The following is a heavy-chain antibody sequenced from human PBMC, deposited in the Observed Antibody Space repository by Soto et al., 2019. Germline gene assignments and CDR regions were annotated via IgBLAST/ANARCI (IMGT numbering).Heavy chain of an antibody. CDR1: GGTFSSYA. J-gene: IGHJ6*02. D-gene: IGHD1-7*01. CDR3: ARDRRNYAFYYYYGMDV. V-gene: IGHV1-69*01. Sequence: QVQLVQSGAEVKKPGSSVKVSCKASGGTFSSYAISWVRQAPGQGLEWMGGIIPIFGTANYAQKFQGRVTITADESTSTAYMELSSLSSEDTAVYYCARDRRNYAFYYYYGMDVWGQGSTVTVSS. CDR2: IIPIFGTA.